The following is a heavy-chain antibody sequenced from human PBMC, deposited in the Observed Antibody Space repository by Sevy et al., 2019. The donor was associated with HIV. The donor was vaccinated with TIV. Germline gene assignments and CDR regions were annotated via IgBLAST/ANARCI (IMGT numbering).Heavy chain of an antibody. J-gene: IGHJ5*02. V-gene: IGHV1-24*01. CDR2: FDPEDGET. CDR3: ATELYCSSTSCPRGYNWFDP. Sequence: ASVKVSCKVSGYTLTELSMDWVRQAPGKGLEWMGGFDPEDGETIYAQKFQGRVTMTEDTSTDTAYMELSSLRSEDTAVYYCATELYCSSTSCPRGYNWFDPWGQGTLVTVSS. D-gene: IGHD2-2*01. CDR1: GYTLTELS.